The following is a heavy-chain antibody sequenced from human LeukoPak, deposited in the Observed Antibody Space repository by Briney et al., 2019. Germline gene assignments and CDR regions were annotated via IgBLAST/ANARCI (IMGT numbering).Heavy chain of an antibody. CDR1: GLIFNIYA. J-gene: IGHJ4*02. Sequence: GRSLRLSCAASGLIFNIYAMRWVRHPPGKGLEWVSGISGSGGNTYYADSVKGPFTIHRDHSKNTLYLQMNSLRAEDTAIYYCAKVFGSWYLDYWGQRPLVTVSS. CDR2: ISGSGGNT. CDR3: AKVFGSWYLDY. V-gene: IGHV3-23*01. D-gene: IGHD6-13*01.